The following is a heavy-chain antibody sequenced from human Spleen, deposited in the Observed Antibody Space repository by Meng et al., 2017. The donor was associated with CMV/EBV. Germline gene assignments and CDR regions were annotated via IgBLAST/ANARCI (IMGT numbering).Heavy chain of an antibody. V-gene: IGHV3-23*01. CDR1: GLTFSNYA. CDR2: VSGID. J-gene: IGHJ6*02. CDR3: ARDKVDYYGSGSSGMDV. Sequence: GESLKISCGASGLTFSNYAIIWVRQAPGKGLEWVSTVSGIDRRLREGRFAISRDKSKNPLYLQMNSLRAEDTAVYYCARDKVDYYGSGSSGMDVWGQGTTVTVSS. D-gene: IGHD3-10*01.